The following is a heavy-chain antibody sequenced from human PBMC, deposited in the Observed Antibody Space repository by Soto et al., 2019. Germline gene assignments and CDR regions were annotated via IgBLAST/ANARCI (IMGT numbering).Heavy chain of an antibody. J-gene: IGHJ5*02. CDR1: GGTFSSYA. D-gene: IGHD3-3*01. CDR2: IIPIFGTA. Sequence: SVKVSCKASGGTFSSYAISWVRQAPGQGLEWMGGIIPIFGTANYAQKFQGRVTITADESTSTAYMELSSLRSEDTAVYYCAREWGPNGYYDFWSGYSVGFDPWGQGTLVTVSS. CDR3: AREWGPNGYYDFWSGYSVGFDP. V-gene: IGHV1-69*13.